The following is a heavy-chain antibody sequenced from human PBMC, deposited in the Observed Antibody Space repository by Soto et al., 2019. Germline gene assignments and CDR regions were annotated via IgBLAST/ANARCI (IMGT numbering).Heavy chain of an antibody. CDR2: IYYSGAT. CDR1: GGSISSSTYY. Sequence: SETLSLTCLVSGGSISSSTYYWGWIRQPPGKELEWIGSIYYSGATYYNPSLRSRITISMDRSKNHFSLKLTSVTAADTAIYYCAPVGIGTTTVDYWGQGTLVTV. J-gene: IGHJ4*02. D-gene: IGHD5-12*01. CDR3: APVGIGTTTVDY. V-gene: IGHV4-39*02.